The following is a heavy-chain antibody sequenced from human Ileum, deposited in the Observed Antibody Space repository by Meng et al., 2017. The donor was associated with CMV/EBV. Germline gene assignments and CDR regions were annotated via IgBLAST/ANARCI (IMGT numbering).Heavy chain of an antibody. CDR3: ARLLYDGWGGIDY. V-gene: IGHV4-39*07. D-gene: IGHD2-2*02. CDR1: GGSISSAYYY. J-gene: IGHJ4*02. CDR2: IYYTGST. Sequence: VSGGSISSAYYYWGWIRQPPGKGLEWIGTIYYTGSTYYNASLKSRVTISLDTSKNQFSLNLRSVIAADTAVYYCARLLYDGWGGIDYWGQGTLVTAPQ.